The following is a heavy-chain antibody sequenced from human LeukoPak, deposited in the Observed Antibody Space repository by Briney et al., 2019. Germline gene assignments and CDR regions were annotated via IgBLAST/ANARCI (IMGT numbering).Heavy chain of an antibody. V-gene: IGHV3-21*01. CDR2: ISSSSSYI. Sequence: GGSLRLSCAASGFTFSSYSMNWVRQAPGKGLEWVSSISSSSSYIYYADSVKGRFTISRDNAKNSLYLQMNSLRAEDTAVYYCARGSNNWNYFEYWGQGTLVTVSS. D-gene: IGHD1-20*01. CDR1: GFTFSSYS. J-gene: IGHJ4*02. CDR3: ARGSNNWNYFEY.